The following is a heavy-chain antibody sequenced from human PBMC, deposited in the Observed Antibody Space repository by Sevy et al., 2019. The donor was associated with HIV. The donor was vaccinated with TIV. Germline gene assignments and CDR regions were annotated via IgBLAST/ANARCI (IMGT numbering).Heavy chain of an antibody. Sequence: GGSLRLSCAASGFTFSSYAMSWVHQAPGKGLEWVSAISGSGGSTYYADSVKGRFTISRDNSKNTLYLQMNSLRAEDTAVYYCAKDGLGYCSGGSCRTDWYFDLWGRGTLVTVSS. D-gene: IGHD2-15*01. CDR3: AKDGLGYCSGGSCRTDWYFDL. J-gene: IGHJ2*01. CDR1: GFTFSSYA. V-gene: IGHV3-23*01. CDR2: ISGSGGST.